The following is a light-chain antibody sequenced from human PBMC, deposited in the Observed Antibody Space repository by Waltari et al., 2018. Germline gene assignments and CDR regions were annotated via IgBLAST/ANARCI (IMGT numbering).Light chain of an antibody. V-gene: IGKV3-11*01. Sequence: EIVLTQSPATLSLSPGERATLSCRASQRVSNFLAWYQQKPGQAPRLLIYEASKRATGIPARFSGSGSGTDFTLTISSREPEDFAVYYCQQRANWPPLTFGGGTKVEIK. CDR2: EAS. CDR3: QQRANWPPLT. CDR1: QRVSNF. J-gene: IGKJ4*01.